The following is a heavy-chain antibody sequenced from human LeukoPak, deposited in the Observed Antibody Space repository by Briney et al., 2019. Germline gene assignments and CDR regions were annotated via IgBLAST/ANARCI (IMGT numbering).Heavy chain of an antibody. Sequence: PSETLSLTCAVYGGSFSGYYWSWIRQPPGKWLEWIGEIDHSGSTNYNPSLKSRVTISVDTSKNQFSLKLSSVTAADTAVYYCARARPEGTTVVTHDFDYWGQGTLVTVSS. V-gene: IGHV4-34*01. CDR1: GGSFSGYY. CDR3: ARARPEGTTVVTHDFDY. J-gene: IGHJ4*02. CDR2: IDHSGST. D-gene: IGHD4-23*01.